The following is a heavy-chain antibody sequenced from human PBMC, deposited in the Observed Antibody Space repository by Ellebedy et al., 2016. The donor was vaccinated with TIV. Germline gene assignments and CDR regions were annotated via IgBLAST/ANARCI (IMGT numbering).Heavy chain of an antibody. V-gene: IGHV3-21*03. CDR1: GFTFRSYS. CDR3: ARDHIPVVVPTAIAFDP. J-gene: IGHJ5*02. Sequence: GESLKISCAASGFTFRSYSMNWVRQAPGRGLEWVSSISSSSSYMYYADSVKGRLTVSRDNAQNSLYLTMNSLRVEETAVYYCARDHIPVVVPTAIAFDPWGQGTLVTVSS. D-gene: IGHD2-2*02. CDR2: ISSSSSYM.